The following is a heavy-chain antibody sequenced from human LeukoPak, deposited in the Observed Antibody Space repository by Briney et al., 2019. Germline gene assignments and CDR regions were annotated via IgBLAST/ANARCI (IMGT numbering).Heavy chain of an antibody. J-gene: IGHJ4*02. V-gene: IGHV3-23*01. CDR3: AKDRLTYYYDSSGPPFDY. CDR2: ISGSGGST. Sequence: PGGSLRLSCAASGFTFSSYAMSWVRQAPGKGLEWVSAISGSGGSTYYADSVKGRFTISRDNSKNTLYLQMNSLRAEDTAVYYCAKDRLTYYYDSSGPPFDYWGQGTLVTVSS. D-gene: IGHD3-22*01. CDR1: GFTFSSYA.